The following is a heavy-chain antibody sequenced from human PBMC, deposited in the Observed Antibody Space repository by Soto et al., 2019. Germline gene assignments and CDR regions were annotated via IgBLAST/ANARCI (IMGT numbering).Heavy chain of an antibody. D-gene: IGHD3-10*01. CDR3: ARVPSGSFYRFDY. CDR2: IYYSGST. V-gene: IGHV4-31*03. CDR1: GGSISSGGYY. Sequence: SETLSLTCTVSGGSISSGGYYWSWIRQHPGKGLEWIGYIYYSGSTYYNPSLKSRVTISVDTSKNQFSLKLTSVTAADTAVYYCARVPSGSFYRFDYWGQGTLVTVSS. J-gene: IGHJ4*02.